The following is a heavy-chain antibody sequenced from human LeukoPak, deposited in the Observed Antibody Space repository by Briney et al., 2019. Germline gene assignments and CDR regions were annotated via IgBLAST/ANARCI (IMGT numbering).Heavy chain of an antibody. V-gene: IGHV3-30-3*01. CDR1: GFTFSSYA. CDR3: ARETVAYTAMPYRYFDY. CDR2: ISYDGSNK. J-gene: IGHJ4*02. Sequence: GRSLRLSCAASGFTFSSYAMHWVRQAPGKGLEWVAVISYDGSNKYYADSVKGRFTISRDNSKNTLYLQMNSLRAEDTAVYYCARETVAYTAMPYRYFDYWGQGTLVTVSS. D-gene: IGHD5-18*01.